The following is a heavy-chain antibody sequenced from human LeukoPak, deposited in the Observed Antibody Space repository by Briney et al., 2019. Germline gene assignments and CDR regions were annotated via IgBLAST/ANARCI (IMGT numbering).Heavy chain of an antibody. J-gene: IGHJ4*02. D-gene: IGHD3-22*01. CDR2: ISSSGSTR. CDR3: ARDYDSSGYNY. CDR1: GFTFSDYY. V-gene: IGHV3-11*04. Sequence: PGGSLRLSCAASGFTFSDYYMNWIRQAPGKGLEWVSYISSSGSTRYYADSVKGRFTISRDNAKNSLYLQMNSLRAEDTAVYYCARDYDSSGYNYWGQGTLVTVSS.